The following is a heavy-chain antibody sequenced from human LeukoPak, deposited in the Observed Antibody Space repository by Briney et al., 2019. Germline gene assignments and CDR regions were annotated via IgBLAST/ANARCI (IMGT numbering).Heavy chain of an antibody. CDR3: ARSPGYSSGWPLSRYYYYYYMDV. CDR1: GYSFSNYG. J-gene: IGHJ6*03. CDR2: ISGYNGNT. D-gene: IGHD6-19*01. Sequence: ASVKVSCKASGYSFSNYGLSWVRQAPGQGLEWMGWISGYNGNTNYAQNLQGRVTITADESTSTAYMELSSLRSEDTAVYYCARSPGYSSGWPLSRYYYYYYMDVWGKGTTVTISS. V-gene: IGHV1-18*01.